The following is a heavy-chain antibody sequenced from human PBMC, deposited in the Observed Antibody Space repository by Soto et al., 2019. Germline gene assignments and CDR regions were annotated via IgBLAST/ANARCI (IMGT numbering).Heavy chain of an antibody. CDR1: RFTFSSYA. V-gene: IGHV3-9*01. J-gene: IGHJ3*01. CDR2: ISWNSGSI. CDR3: AKDLGPIDSSGYYPS. Sequence: GGSLRLSCAASRFTFSSYAMSWVRQAPGKGLEWVSGISWNSGSIGYADSVKGRFTISRDNAKNSLYLQMNSLRAEDTALYYCAKDLGPIDSSGYYPSWGQGTMVTVSS. D-gene: IGHD3-22*01.